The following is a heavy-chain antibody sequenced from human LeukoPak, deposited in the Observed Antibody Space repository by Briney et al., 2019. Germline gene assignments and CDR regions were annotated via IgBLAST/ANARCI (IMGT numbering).Heavy chain of an antibody. V-gene: IGHV1-2*04. J-gene: IGHJ6*02. Sequence: ASVKVSCKASGYTFTGYYMHWVRQAPGQGLEWMGWINPNSGGTNYAQKFQGWVTMTRDTSISTAYMELSRPRSDDTAVYYCARERGYSSSWSGQYGMDVWGQGTTVTVSS. CDR2: INPNSGGT. D-gene: IGHD6-13*01. CDR3: ARERGYSSSWSGQYGMDV. CDR1: GYTFTGYY.